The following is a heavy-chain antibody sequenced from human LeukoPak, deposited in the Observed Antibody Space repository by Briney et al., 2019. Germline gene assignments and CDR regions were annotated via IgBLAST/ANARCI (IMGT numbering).Heavy chain of an antibody. J-gene: IGHJ5*02. CDR1: GYTFTNFY. Sequence: ASVKVSCKASGYTFTNFYIHWVRQAPGQGLEWMGVINPSGDGTNYPQRFQDRVTLTKDTSTNTVYMELSSLRSEDTAIYYCAKETPNTGWFDPWGQGTLVTVSS. CDR2: INPSGDGT. CDR3: AKETPNTGWFDP. V-gene: IGHV1-46*01. D-gene: IGHD1-14*01.